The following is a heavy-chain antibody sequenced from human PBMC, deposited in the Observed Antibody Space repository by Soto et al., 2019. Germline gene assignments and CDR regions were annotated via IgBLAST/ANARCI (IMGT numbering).Heavy chain of an antibody. J-gene: IGHJ4*02. Sequence: ASVKVSCKASGYTFTRYDINWVRQATGQGLEWMGWMNPNSGNTGYAQKFQGRVTMTRNTSISKAYMELSSLRSEDAAVYYCARSGYYDSSGYYYAPPSFDYWGQGTLVTVSS. D-gene: IGHD3-22*01. CDR3: ARSGYYDSSGYYYAPPSFDY. V-gene: IGHV1-8*01. CDR1: GYTFTRYD. CDR2: MNPNSGNT.